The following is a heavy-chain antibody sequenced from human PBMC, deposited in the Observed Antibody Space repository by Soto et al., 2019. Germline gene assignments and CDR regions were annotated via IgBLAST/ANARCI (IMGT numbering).Heavy chain of an antibody. J-gene: IGHJ6*03. D-gene: IGHD2-2*01. CDR1: GFTFSSYG. CDR2: ISYDGSNK. CDR3: AKDKVPQSVVPAASVYYYYYMDV. V-gene: IGHV3-30*18. Sequence: QVQLVESGGGVVQPGRSLRLSCAASGFTFSSYGMHWVRQAPGKGLEWVAVISYDGSNKYYADSVKGRFTISRYNSKNTMYLQMNSLRAEDTAVYYCAKDKVPQSVVPAASVYYYYYMDVWGKGTTVTVSS.